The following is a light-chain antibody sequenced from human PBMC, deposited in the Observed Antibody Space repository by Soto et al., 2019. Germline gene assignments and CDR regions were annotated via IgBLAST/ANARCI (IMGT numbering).Light chain of an antibody. V-gene: IGKV3-20*01. Sequence: EIVLTQSPGTLSLSLGERATLSCRASQSVSSSYLAWYQQKPGQAPRLLIYAASSGATGIPDRFSGSGSGTDFTLTISRLEPEDFAVYYCQQYGSSPEWTFGQGTKVDIK. J-gene: IGKJ1*01. CDR1: QSVSSSY. CDR2: AAS. CDR3: QQYGSSPEWT.